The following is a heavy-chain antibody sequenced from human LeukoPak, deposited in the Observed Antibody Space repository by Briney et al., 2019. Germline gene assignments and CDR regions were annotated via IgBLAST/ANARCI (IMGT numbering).Heavy chain of an antibody. Sequence: GGSLRLSCAASGFSVGTNYISWVRQAPGKGLEWVSVISSGGSTKYADSVKARFTISRDNSKNTVYLQMNSLRAEDTAVYYCARATLDNWGQGTLVTVSS. CDR2: ISSGGST. J-gene: IGHJ4*02. V-gene: IGHV3-53*01. CDR3: ARATLDN. CDR1: GFSVGTNY.